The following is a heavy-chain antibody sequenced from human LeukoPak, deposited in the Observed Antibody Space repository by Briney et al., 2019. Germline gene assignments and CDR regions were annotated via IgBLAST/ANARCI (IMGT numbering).Heavy chain of an antibody. J-gene: IGHJ5*02. D-gene: IGHD2-2*01. CDR3: AGGGGDIVVVPAAPWRINWFDP. Sequence: WESLKISCKGSGYSFTSYWIGWVRQMPGKGLEWMGIIYPGYSDTRYSPSFQGQVTISADKSISTAYLQWSSLKASDTAMYYCAGGGGDIVVVPAAPWRINWFDPWGQGTLVTVSS. V-gene: IGHV5-51*01. CDR1: GYSFTSYW. CDR2: IYPGYSDT.